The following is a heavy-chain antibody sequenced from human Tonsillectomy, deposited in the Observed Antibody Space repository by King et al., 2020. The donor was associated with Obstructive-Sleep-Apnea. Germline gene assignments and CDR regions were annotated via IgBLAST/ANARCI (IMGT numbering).Heavy chain of an antibody. CDR3: ARDLSSPTYYYDSTPFDY. D-gene: IGHD3-22*01. CDR1: GFTFSDYY. J-gene: IGHJ4*02. V-gene: IGHV3-11*06. CDR2: ISSSSSYT. Sequence: VQLVESGGGLVKPGGSLRLSCAASGFTFSDYYMSWIRHAPGKGLEWVSYISSSSSYTNYADSVKGRFTISRDNAKNSLYLQMNRLRAEDTAVYYCARDLSSPTYYYDSTPFDYWGQGTLVTVSS.